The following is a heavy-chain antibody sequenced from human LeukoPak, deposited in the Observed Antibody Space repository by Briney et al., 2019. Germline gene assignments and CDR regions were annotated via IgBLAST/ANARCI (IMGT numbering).Heavy chain of an antibody. J-gene: IGHJ4*02. CDR2: INHSGST. CDR1: GGSFSGYY. Sequence: SETLSLTCAVYGGSFSGYYWSWIRQPPGKGLEWIGEINHSGSTSYNPSLKSRVTISVDTSKNQFSLKLSSVTAADTAVYYCARGEGRSIAAAGTSYYFDYWGQGTLVTVSS. CDR3: ARGEGRSIAAAGTSYYFDY. D-gene: IGHD6-13*01. V-gene: IGHV4-34*01.